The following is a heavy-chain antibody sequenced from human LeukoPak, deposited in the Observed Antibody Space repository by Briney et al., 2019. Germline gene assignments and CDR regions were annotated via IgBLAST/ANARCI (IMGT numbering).Heavy chain of an antibody. CDR3: ARETHDGLDY. CDR2: ISSSASTK. J-gene: IGHJ4*02. Sequence: GGSLRLSCAASGFTFSNYWMSWVRQAPGKGLEWVSYISSSASTKYYADSVKGRFTISRDNAKKSLYLQMDSLRAEDTAVYYCARETHDGLDYWGQGTLVTVSS. CDR1: GFTFSNYW. V-gene: IGHV3-48*04. D-gene: IGHD1-1*01.